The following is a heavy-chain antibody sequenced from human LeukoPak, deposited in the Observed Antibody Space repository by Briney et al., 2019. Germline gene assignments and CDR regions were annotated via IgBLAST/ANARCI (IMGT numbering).Heavy chain of an antibody. V-gene: IGHV4-39*01. CDR1: GGSISSSSYY. Sequence: KPSETLSLTCTVSGGSISSSSYYWGWIRQPPGKGLEWIGSIYYSGSTYYHPSLKSRVTISVDTSKNQFSLKLSSVTAADTAVYYCARGTAGAGYYMDVWGKGTTVTVSS. D-gene: IGHD6-13*01. CDR2: IYYSGST. CDR3: ARGTAGAGYYMDV. J-gene: IGHJ6*03.